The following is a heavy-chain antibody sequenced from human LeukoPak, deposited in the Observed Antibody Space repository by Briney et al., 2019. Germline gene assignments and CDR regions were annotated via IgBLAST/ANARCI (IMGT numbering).Heavy chain of an antibody. D-gene: IGHD3-9*01. CDR2: IKQDGSEK. CDR3: ARASDILTGFYPFDY. J-gene: IGHJ4*02. Sequence: GGSLRLSCAASGFTFSSYWMSWVRQAPGKGLEWAANIKQDGSEKYYVDSVKGRFTISRDNAKNSLYLQMNSLRAEDTAVYYCARASDILTGFYPFDYWGQGTLVTVSS. CDR1: GFTFSSYW. V-gene: IGHV3-7*01.